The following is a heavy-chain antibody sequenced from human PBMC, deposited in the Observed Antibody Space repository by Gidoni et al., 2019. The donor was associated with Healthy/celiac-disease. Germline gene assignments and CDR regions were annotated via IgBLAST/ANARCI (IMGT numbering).Heavy chain of an antibody. CDR3: ARGFGYCSSTSCHAEFDY. V-gene: IGHV1-8*01. CDR2: MNPNSGNT. CDR1: GYTFTSYA. Sequence: QVQLVQSGAEVKKPGASVKVSCKASGYTFTSYAINWVRQATGQGLEWLGWMNPNSGNTGYAQKFQGRVTMTRNTSISTAYMELSSLRSEDTAVYYCARGFGYCSSTSCHAEFDYWGQGTLVTVSS. J-gene: IGHJ4*02. D-gene: IGHD2-2*03.